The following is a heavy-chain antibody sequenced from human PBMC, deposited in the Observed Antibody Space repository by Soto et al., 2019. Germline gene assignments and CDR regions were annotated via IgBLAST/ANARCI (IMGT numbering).Heavy chain of an antibody. Sequence: QVQLVESGGGVVQPGRSLRLSCAASGFTFSSYGMHWVRQAPGKGLEWVAVISYDGSNKYYADSVKGRFTISRENSKNTLYLQMNSLRAEDTAVYYCANTAPSVWFGEFFDDYGMDVWGQGTTVTVSS. CDR1: GFTFSSYG. V-gene: IGHV3-30*18. CDR3: ANTAPSVWFGEFFDDYGMDV. D-gene: IGHD3-10*01. J-gene: IGHJ6*02. CDR2: ISYDGSNK.